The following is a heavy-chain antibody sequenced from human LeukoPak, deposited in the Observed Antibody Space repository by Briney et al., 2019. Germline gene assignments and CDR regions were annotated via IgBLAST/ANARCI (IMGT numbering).Heavy chain of an antibody. CDR1: GYSFTSYW. V-gene: IGHV5-51*01. D-gene: IGHD2-2*01. CDR3: ASRRYCSSTSCYRSAFDI. Sequence: GESLKISCKGSGYSFTSYWIGWVRQMPGKGLEGMGSIYPGGSDTRYSPSFQGQVTISADKSISTAYLQWSSLKASDTAMYYCASRRYCSSTSCYRSAFDIWGQGTMVTVSS. J-gene: IGHJ3*02. CDR2: IYPGGSDT.